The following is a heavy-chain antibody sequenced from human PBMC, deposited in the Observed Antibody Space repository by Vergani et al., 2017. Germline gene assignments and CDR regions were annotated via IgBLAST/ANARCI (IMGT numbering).Heavy chain of an antibody. V-gene: IGHV4-30-4*08. D-gene: IGHD3-9*01. Sequence: QVQLQESGPGLVKSSETLSLTCTVSGGSISSGDYYWSWIRQPPGKGLEWIGYIYYSGSTYYNPSLKSRVTISVDTSKNQFSLKLSSVPAADTAVYYCAASPVLRYFDWLLGWFDPWGQGTLVTVSS. CDR2: IYYSGST. CDR3: AASPVLRYFDWLLGWFDP. J-gene: IGHJ5*02. CDR1: GGSISSGDYY.